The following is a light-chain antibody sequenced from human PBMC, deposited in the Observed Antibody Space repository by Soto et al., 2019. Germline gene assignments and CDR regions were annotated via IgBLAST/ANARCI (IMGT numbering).Light chain of an antibody. V-gene: IGKV4-1*01. CDR3: QQYYSTPPT. Sequence: DIVMTQSPDSLAVSLGERATINCKSSQSVLYSSNNKNYLAWYQQKPGQPPQLLIYWASTRESGVPDRFSGSGSGTDFTLTVSSLQAEDVAVYYCQQYYSTPPTFGKGTKVEI. CDR1: QSVLYSSNNKNY. CDR2: WAS. J-gene: IGKJ1*01.